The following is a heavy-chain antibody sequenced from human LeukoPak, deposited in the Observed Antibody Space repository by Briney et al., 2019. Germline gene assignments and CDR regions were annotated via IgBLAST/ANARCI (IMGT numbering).Heavy chain of an antibody. J-gene: IGHJ4*02. CDR1: GFTFSSYA. CDR3: AKGGYSYDYPNYVDY. V-gene: IGHV3-23*01. D-gene: IGHD5-18*01. Sequence: GGSLRLSCAASGFTFSSYAMSWVRQAPGKGLEWVSAISGSGGSTYYADSVKGRCTTSRDNSKNTLYLQMNSLRAEDTAVYYCAKGGYSYDYPNYVDYWGQGTLVTVSS. CDR2: ISGSGGST.